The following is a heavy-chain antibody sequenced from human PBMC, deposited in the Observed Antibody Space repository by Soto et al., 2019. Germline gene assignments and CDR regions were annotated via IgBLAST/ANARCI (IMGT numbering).Heavy chain of an antibody. CDR3: ARDVYPWIYATPYAFDI. CDR2: ISYDGNIK. D-gene: IGHD5-12*01. J-gene: IGHJ3*02. V-gene: IGHV3-30-3*01. CDR1: GFTFNDYV. Sequence: QMQLVESGGGVVQPGRSLTLSCAASGFTFNDYVLSWVRQAPGKGLEWVAVISYDGNIKYYADFVKGRFTISRDNSKATVYLQMNGLRAEDTALYFCARDVYPWIYATPYAFDIWGRGTMVTVSA.